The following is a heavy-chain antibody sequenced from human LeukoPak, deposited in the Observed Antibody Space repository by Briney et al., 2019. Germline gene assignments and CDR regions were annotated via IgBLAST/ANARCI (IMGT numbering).Heavy chain of an antibody. CDR1: GFTFSSNF. J-gene: IGHJ4*02. D-gene: IGHD6-13*01. V-gene: IGHV3-30*18. CDR3: VKDRSNTWSFDC. CDR2: ISNDGSNK. Sequence: GGSLRLSCAASGFTFSSNFMHWGRQAPDKGLEWVAFISNDGSNKNYIDSVKGRFTISRDNSKNTLYLQMNSLRVEDTAVYFCVKDRSNTWSFDCWGQGTVVTVSS.